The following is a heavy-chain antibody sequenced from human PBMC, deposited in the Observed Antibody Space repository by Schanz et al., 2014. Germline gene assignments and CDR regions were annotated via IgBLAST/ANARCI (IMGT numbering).Heavy chain of an antibody. D-gene: IGHD3-10*01. CDR2: ISGSGGST. CDR1: GFSFSSYA. Sequence: EVQLLESGGGLVEPGGSLRLSCAASGFSFSSYAMSWVRQAPGKGLEWVSAISGSGGSTYYADSVKGRFTISRDNAKNTLYLQMNSLRAEDTAVYYCARPALWFGDNCFDPWGQGTLVTVSS. V-gene: IGHV3-23*01. J-gene: IGHJ5*02. CDR3: ARPALWFGDNCFDP.